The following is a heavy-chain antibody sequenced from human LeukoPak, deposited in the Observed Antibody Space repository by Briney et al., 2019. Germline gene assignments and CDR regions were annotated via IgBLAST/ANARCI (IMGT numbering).Heavy chain of an antibody. Sequence: ASVKVSCKASGYTFTSYGISWVRQAPGQGLEWMGWISAYNGNTNYAQELQGRVTMTTDTSTSTAYMELRSLRSDDTAVYYCARDLAHLVVAATAYYYGMDVWGQGTTVTVSS. D-gene: IGHD2-15*01. CDR3: ARDLAHLVVAATAYYYGMDV. V-gene: IGHV1-18*01. CDR2: ISAYNGNT. CDR1: GYTFTSYG. J-gene: IGHJ6*02.